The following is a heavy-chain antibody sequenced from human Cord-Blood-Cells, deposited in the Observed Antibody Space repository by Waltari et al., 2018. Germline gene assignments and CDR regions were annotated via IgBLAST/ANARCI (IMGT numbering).Heavy chain of an antibody. CDR2: IYYSGST. V-gene: IGHV4-39*01. Sequence: QLQLQESGPGLVKPSETLSLTCTVSGGSISSSSYYWGWIRQPPGKGLEWIGSIYYSGSTYYNPSLKSRVTTSVDTSKNQFSLKLSSVTAADTAVYYCATVADSSSWYWAFDIWGQGTMVTVSS. CDR1: GGSISSSSYY. J-gene: IGHJ3*02. CDR3: ATVADSSSWYWAFDI. D-gene: IGHD6-13*01.